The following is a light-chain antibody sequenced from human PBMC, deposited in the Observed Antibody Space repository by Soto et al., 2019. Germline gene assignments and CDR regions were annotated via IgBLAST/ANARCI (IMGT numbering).Light chain of an antibody. V-gene: IGKV3-20*01. CDR2: GAS. Sequence: EIVLTQSPGTLSLSPGERATVSCRASQSVRSIYLPWHQQKPGEAPRLVIYGASSRAPGIPDRVSGSGSGTDFTLTIARLEPEDFAVYYCQQYGSAPEWTFGQGTKVDI. CDR3: QQYGSAPEWT. J-gene: IGKJ1*01. CDR1: QSVRSIY.